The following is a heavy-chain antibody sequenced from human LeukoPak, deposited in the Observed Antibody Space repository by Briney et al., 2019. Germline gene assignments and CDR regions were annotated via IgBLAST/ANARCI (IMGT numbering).Heavy chain of an antibody. CDR3: VKFKRRPRTYSYDYEF. Sequence: SETLSLTCSVFGDSISNNFYYWGGIRQTPGKGLAWIASIDYTGTTYYNPSFKSRVSISMDTSKNQFSLKLTSVTAADTAVFYCVKFKRRPRTYSYDYEFWGQGTLVTVSP. CDR2: IDYTGTT. D-gene: IGHD5-18*01. J-gene: IGHJ4*02. CDR1: GDSISNNFYY. V-gene: IGHV4-39*07.